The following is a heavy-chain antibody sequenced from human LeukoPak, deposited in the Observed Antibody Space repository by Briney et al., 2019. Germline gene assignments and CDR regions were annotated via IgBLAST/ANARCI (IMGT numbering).Heavy chain of an antibody. Sequence: PSETLSLTCAVYGGSFSGDYWSWIRQPPGKGLEWIGEINHSGSTNYNPSLKSRVTISVDTSKNQFSLKLSSVTAADTAVYYCAREGSVNYYYYMDVWGKGTTVTVSS. J-gene: IGHJ6*03. V-gene: IGHV4-34*01. D-gene: IGHD3-10*01. CDR1: GGSFSGDY. CDR3: AREGSVNYYYYMDV. CDR2: INHSGST.